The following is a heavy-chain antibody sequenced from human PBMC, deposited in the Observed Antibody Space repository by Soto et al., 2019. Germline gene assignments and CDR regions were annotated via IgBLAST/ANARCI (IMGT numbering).Heavy chain of an antibody. J-gene: IGHJ5*02. CDR2: ISTISTSR. CDR3: ATDIFRGDKWFDP. V-gene: IGHV3-48*02. Sequence: EVHLVESGGGLVQPGGSLRLSCAASGFSFSSHSMNWVRQAPGKGLEWGSFISTISTSRYYADSVKGRFTISRHNGDNSLYLQMNGLKDDDTSVYYFATDIFRGDKWFDPWGQGTLVIVSS. CDR1: GFSFSSHS. D-gene: IGHD3-10*01.